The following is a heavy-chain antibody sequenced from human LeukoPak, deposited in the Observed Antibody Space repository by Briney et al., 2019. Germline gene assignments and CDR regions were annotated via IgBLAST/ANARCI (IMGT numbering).Heavy chain of an antibody. D-gene: IGHD3-3*01. V-gene: IGHV3-74*01. Sequence: PGGSLRLSCAASGLTFSSYWMHWVRQAPGKGLVWVSRINSDGSSTSYADSVNGRFTISRDNAKNTLYLQMNSLRAEDTAVYYCARARYYDFWGGYLFDYWGQGTLVSVSS. J-gene: IGHJ4*02. CDR1: GLTFSSYW. CDR3: ARARYYDFWGGYLFDY. CDR2: INSDGSST.